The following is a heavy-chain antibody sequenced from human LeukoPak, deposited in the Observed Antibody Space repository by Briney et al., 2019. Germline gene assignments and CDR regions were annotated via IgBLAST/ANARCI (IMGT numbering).Heavy chain of an antibody. Sequence: PSEALSLTCTVSGGSISSYYWSWIRQPPGKELEWIAYISDIGSISYNPSLKSRVTISLDTSKNQFSLKLSSVTAADTAVYYCAGHHPRNTVDFWGQGTLVTVSS. CDR1: GGSISSYY. J-gene: IGHJ4*02. D-gene: IGHD2/OR15-2a*01. CDR3: AGHHPRNTVDF. CDR2: ISDIGSI. V-gene: IGHV4-59*08.